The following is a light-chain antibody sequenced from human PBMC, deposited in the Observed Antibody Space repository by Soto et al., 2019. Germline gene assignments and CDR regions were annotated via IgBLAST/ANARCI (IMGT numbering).Light chain of an antibody. J-gene: IGLJ2*01. V-gene: IGLV2-14*01. Sequence: LTQPASVSGSPGQSITISCTGTRSDVGGYNFVSWYQQHPGKVPKLLIYDVTHRPSGVSNRFSASKSANTASLTISGLQAEDEADYYCSSYTSTNTLVFGGGTKLTVL. CDR1: RSDVGGYNF. CDR3: SSYTSTNTLV. CDR2: DVT.